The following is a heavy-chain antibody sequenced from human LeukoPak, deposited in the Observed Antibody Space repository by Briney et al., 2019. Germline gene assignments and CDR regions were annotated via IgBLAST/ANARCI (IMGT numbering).Heavy chain of an antibody. D-gene: IGHD4-11*01. J-gene: IGHJ3*02. CDR1: GFTFSTYV. CDR2: IQYDENNK. CDR3: PSGQQSMGTAFDI. V-gene: IGHV3-30*02. Sequence: GGSLRLSCAASGFTFSTYVMHWVRQAPGKGLEWVAFIQYDENNKFYADSVKGRFSISRDNSKNTLYLQMNSLRAEDTAVYYCPSGQQSMGTAFDIWGQGTMVTVSS.